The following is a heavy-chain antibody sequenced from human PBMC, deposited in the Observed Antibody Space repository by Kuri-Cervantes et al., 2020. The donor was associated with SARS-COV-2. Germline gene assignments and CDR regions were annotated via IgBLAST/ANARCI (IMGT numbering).Heavy chain of an antibody. CDR3: ARQDLLDCSSTCCSFDAFDI. CDR2: IYHSGST. J-gene: IGHJ3*02. Sequence: SETLSLTCAVSGYSISSGYYWGWIRQPPGKGLEWIGSIYHSGSTYYNPSLKSRVTISVDTSKNQFSLKLSPVTAADTAVYYCARQDLLDCSSTCCSFDAFDIWGQGTMVTVSS. D-gene: IGHD2-2*01. V-gene: IGHV4-38-2*01. CDR1: GYSISSGYY.